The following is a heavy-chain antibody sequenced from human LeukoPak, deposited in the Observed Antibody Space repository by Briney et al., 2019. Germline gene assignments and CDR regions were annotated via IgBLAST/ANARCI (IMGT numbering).Heavy chain of an antibody. CDR2: IYNSGTT. CDR1: GASISTYY. CDR3: ATDHGDCKIRD. J-gene: IGHJ4*02. Sequence: PSETLSLTCTVSGASISTYYCSWIRQPPGKGLEWIGNIYNSGTTDYNSSLKGRATISVDKSKNPFTLRLSSVTAADTAMYYCATDHGDCKIRDWGQGTLVTVSS. D-gene: IGHD2-21*02. V-gene: IGHV4-59*01.